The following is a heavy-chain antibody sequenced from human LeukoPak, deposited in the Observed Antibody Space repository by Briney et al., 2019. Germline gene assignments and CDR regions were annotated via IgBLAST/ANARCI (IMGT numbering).Heavy chain of an antibody. CDR2: IYYSGST. CDR1: GGSISSYY. V-gene: IGHV4-59*08. D-gene: IGHD5-24*01. CDR3: ARHGRDGYTYYFDY. J-gene: IGHJ4*02. Sequence: PSETQSLTCTVSGGSISSYYWSWIRQPPGKGLEWIGYIYYSGSTNYNPSLKSRVTISVDTSKNQFSLKLSSVTAADTAVYYCARHGRDGYTYYFDYWGQGTLVTVSS.